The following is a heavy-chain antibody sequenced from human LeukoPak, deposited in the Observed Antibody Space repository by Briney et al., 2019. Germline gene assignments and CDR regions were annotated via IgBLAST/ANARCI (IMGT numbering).Heavy chain of an antibody. CDR1: DGSITSYY. J-gene: IGHJ2*01. V-gene: IGHV4-59*01. Sequence: SETLSLTCTVSDGSITSYYWNWIRQPPGKGLEWIGNIYNSGSTDYNPSLKSRVTISVNTSKNQISLKLSSVTAAGTAVYYCARDKGPYWYFDLWGRGTLVTVSS. CDR3: ARDKGPYWYFDL. CDR2: IYNSGST.